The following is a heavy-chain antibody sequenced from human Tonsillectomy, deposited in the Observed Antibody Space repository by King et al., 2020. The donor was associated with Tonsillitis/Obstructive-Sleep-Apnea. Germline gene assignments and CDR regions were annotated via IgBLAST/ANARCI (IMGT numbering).Heavy chain of an antibody. CDR3: AHHVWFREIYYFDY. J-gene: IGHJ4*02. CDR1: GFSLSTSGVG. Sequence: TLKESGPTLVKPTQTLTLTCTFSGFSLSTSGVGVGWIRQPPGKALEWLALIYWDDDNRYSPSLKSRLTITKDTSKNQVVLTMTNMDPVDTATYYCAHHVWFREIYYFDYWGQGTLVTVSS. CDR2: IYWDDDN. V-gene: IGHV2-5*02. D-gene: IGHD3-10*01.